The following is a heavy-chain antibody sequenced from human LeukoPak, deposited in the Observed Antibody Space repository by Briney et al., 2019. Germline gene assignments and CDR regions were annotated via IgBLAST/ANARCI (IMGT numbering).Heavy chain of an antibody. Sequence: GGSLRLSCAASGFTFSSYSMNWVRQAPGKGLEWVSSISSSSSYIYYAVSVKGRFTISRDNAKNSLYLQMNSLRAEDTAVYYCARDRAKYQLLSAGYFDYWGQGTLVTVSS. D-gene: IGHD2-2*01. CDR1: GFTFSSYS. CDR3: ARDRAKYQLLSAGYFDY. V-gene: IGHV3-21*01. J-gene: IGHJ4*02. CDR2: ISSSSSYI.